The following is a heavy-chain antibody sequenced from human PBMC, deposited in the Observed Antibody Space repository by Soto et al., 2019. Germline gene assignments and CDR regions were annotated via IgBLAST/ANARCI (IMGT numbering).Heavy chain of an antibody. CDR1: GYTFTSYA. J-gene: IGHJ6*02. CDR2: INAGNGNT. D-gene: IGHD1-7*01. Sequence: QVQLVQSGAEEKKPGASVKVSCKASGYTFTSYAMHWVRQAPGQRLEWMGWINAGNGNTKYSQKFQGRVTITRDTSASTAYMELSSLRSEDTAVYYFASNHLGTTHYGMDVWGQGTTVTVSS. CDR3: ASNHLGTTHYGMDV. V-gene: IGHV1-3*05.